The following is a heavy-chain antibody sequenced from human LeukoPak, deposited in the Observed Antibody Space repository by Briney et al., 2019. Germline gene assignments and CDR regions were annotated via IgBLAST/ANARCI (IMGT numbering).Heavy chain of an antibody. V-gene: IGHV3-20*04. CDR2: INWNGGST. CDR3: ARIDTYYYDSSGYYSAFDI. Sequence: PGGSLRLSCAASGFTFDNYGMSWVRQAPGKGLEWVSGINWNGGSTGYPDSVKGRFTISRDNAKNSLYLQMNSLRAEDTALYYCARIDTYYYDSSGYYSAFDIWGQGTIVTVSS. J-gene: IGHJ3*02. CDR1: GFTFDNYG. D-gene: IGHD3-22*01.